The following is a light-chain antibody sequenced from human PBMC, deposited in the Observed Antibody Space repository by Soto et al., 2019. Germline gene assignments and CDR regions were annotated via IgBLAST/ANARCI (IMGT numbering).Light chain of an antibody. CDR1: SSDVGGYNY. Sequence: QSVLTQPASVSGSPGQSITISCTGTSSDVGGYNYVSWYQQHPGKAPKLMIYEVSNRPSGVSNRFSGSKSGNTASLTISGLQAEDEAEYYCSSFTSINTWVFGGGNQLT. CDR2: EVS. CDR3: SSFTSINTWV. J-gene: IGLJ3*02. V-gene: IGLV2-14*01.